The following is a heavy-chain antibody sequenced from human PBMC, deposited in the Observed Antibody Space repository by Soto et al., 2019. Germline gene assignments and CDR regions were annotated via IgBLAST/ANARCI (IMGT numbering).Heavy chain of an antibody. J-gene: IGHJ5*02. CDR1: GYSFTSCW. D-gene: IGHD3-9*01. CDR2: IYPGDSDT. CDR3: ARGKYYDILTGYYAPNWFDP. Sequence: PGESLKISCKGSGYSFTSCWIGWVRQMPGKGLEWMGIIYPGDSDTRYSPSFQGQVTISADKSISTAYLQWSSLKASDTAMYYCARGKYYDILTGYYAPNWFDPWGQGTLVTVSS. V-gene: IGHV5-51*01.